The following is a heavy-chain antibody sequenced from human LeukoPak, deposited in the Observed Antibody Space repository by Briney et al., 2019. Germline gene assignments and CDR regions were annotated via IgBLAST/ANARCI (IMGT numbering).Heavy chain of an antibody. CDR2: ISAYNGNT. D-gene: IGHD3-22*01. CDR3: ARDYYDSSGPGYGMDV. V-gene: IGHV1-18*01. J-gene: IGHJ6*02. CDR1: GYTFTSYG. Sequence: ASVKVSCKASGYTFTSYGIRWVRQAPGQGLEWMGWISAYNGNTNYAQKLQGRVTMTTDTSTSTAYMELRSLRSDDTAVYYCARDYYDSSGPGYGMDVWGQGTTVTVSS.